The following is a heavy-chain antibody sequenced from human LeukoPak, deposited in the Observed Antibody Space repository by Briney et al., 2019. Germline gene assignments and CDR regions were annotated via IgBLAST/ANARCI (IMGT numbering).Heavy chain of an antibody. CDR2: ISSSGSTI. CDR3: ARDHYHFDY. V-gene: IGHV3-48*04. Sequence: PGGTLRLSCAASGFTLSRYGMSWVRQAPGKGLEWVSYISSSGSTIYYADSVKGRFTISRDNAKNSLYLQMNSLRAEDTAVYYCARDHYHFDYWGQGTLVTVSS. D-gene: IGHD1-26*01. CDR1: GFTLSRYG. J-gene: IGHJ4*02.